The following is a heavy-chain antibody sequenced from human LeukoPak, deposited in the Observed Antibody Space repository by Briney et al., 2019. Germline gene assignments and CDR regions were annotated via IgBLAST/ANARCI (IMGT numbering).Heavy chain of an antibody. Sequence: GGSLRLSCAASGFTFSNYIMSWVRLAPGEGLEWVSSVSGDGRSTYYTQSVEGRFTVSRDNSKNTLYLQLNSLRAKDTALYYCAKDPTTGTTPNWFDPWGQGTLVTVSS. CDR2: VSGDGRST. CDR1: GFTFSNYI. V-gene: IGHV3-23*01. J-gene: IGHJ5*02. CDR3: AKDPTTGTTPNWFDP. D-gene: IGHD1-1*01.